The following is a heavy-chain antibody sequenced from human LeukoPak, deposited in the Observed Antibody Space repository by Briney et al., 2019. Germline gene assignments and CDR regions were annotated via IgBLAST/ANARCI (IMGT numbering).Heavy chain of an antibody. Sequence: ASVKVSCKASGYTFTGYYIHWVRQAPGQGLEWMGWINPNSGGTNYTLKFQGRVTMTRDTSISKANMELSRLRSDDTAVYYCARDFEYCSSTSCSDAFDIWGQGTMVTVSS. CDR2: INPNSGGT. V-gene: IGHV1-2*02. CDR1: GYTFTGYY. CDR3: ARDFEYCSSTSCSDAFDI. D-gene: IGHD2-2*01. J-gene: IGHJ3*02.